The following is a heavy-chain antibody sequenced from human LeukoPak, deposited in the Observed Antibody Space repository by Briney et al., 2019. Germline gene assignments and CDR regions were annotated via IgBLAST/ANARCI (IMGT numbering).Heavy chain of an antibody. CDR2: IIPIFGTA. V-gene: IGHV1-69*13. CDR1: GGTFSSYA. Sequence: GASVKVSCKASGGTFSSYAISWVRQAPGQGLEWMGGIIPIFGTANYAQKFQGRVTITADESTSTAYMELSSLRSEDSAVYYCARELPGDFDYWGQGTLVTVSS. J-gene: IGHJ4*02. CDR3: ARELPGDFDY. D-gene: IGHD3-10*01.